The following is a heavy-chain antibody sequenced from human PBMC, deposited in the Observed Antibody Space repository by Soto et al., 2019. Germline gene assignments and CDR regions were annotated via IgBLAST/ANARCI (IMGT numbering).Heavy chain of an antibody. CDR2: ISGGGRPI. Sequence: EVQLVESGGGSVQPGGSLRLSCAASGFTFSTFSMNWVRQAPGRGLEWISYISGGGRPISYADSVKGRFTISRDNAKNSLYLQMDSLTDEDTAVYYCVRDLGWAFDSWGQGTLVTVSS. V-gene: IGHV3-48*02. CDR1: GFTFSTFS. J-gene: IGHJ4*02. D-gene: IGHD6-19*01. CDR3: VRDLGWAFDS.